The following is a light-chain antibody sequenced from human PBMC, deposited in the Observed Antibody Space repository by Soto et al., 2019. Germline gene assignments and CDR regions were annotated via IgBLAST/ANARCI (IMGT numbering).Light chain of an antibody. CDR2: KVS. V-gene: IGKV2-30*02. CDR3: MQGTHWPIT. Sequence: DVVMTQSPLSLPVTLGQPASISCRSNQSLVHSDGIAYFSWFQQRPGRSPRRLIYKVSNRDSGVQARFSGSGSGTYSALKISRVEAEDVGFYYCMQGTHWPITFGQGTRLEIK. CDR1: QSLVHSDGIAY. J-gene: IGKJ5*01.